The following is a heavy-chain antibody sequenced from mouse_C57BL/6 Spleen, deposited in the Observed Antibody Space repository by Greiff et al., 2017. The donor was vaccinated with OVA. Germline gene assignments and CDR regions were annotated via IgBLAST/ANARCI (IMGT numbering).Heavy chain of an antibody. Sequence: EVQLQQSGPVLVKPGASVKMSCKASGYTFTDYYMNWVKQSHGKSLEWIGVINPYNGGTSYNQKFKGKATLTVDKSSSTAYMELNSLTSEDSAVKYCARPTEGWYLDVWGTGTTVTVSS. CDR3: ARPTEGWYLDV. CDR1: GYTFTDYY. CDR2: INPYNGGT. D-gene: IGHD1-1*01. J-gene: IGHJ1*03. V-gene: IGHV1-19*01.